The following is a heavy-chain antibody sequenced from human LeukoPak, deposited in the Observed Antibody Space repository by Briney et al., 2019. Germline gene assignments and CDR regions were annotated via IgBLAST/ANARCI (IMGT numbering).Heavy chain of an antibody. CDR1: GFTFTSPT. Sequence: GASVKVSCKASGFTFTSPTIQWVRQARGQRLEWIGWIVVGSGNTNYAQKFQERVIITRDMSTTTVYMELSSLRSEDTAVYYCSGTPWFGELTLDYWGQGTLVTVSS. V-gene: IGHV1-58*02. CDR2: IVVGSGNT. J-gene: IGHJ4*02. D-gene: IGHD3-10*01. CDR3: SGTPWFGELTLDY.